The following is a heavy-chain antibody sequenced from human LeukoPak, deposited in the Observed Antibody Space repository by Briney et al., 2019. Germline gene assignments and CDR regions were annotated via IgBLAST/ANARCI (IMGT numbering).Heavy chain of an antibody. CDR1: GFTFSSYG. CDR3: ARDSVWGSYRFTGLDYYYYYMDV. CDR2: ISGSGGST. V-gene: IGHV3-23*01. D-gene: IGHD3-16*02. J-gene: IGHJ6*03. Sequence: PGGTLRLSCAASGFTFSSYGMSWVRQAPGNGLEWVSAISGSGGSTYYADSVKGRFTISRDNAKNSLYLQMNSLRAEDTAVYYCARDSVWGSYRFTGLDYYYYYMDVWGKGTTVTVSS.